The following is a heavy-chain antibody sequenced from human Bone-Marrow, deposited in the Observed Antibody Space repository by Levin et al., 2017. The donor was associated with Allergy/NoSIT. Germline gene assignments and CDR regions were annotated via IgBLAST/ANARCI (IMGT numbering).Heavy chain of an antibody. CDR3: ARGVMVRLGGVIASFALDV. J-gene: IGHJ6*02. V-gene: IGHV1-24*01. Sequence: ASVKVSCKVDGYKFTETSMHWVRQAPGKGLEWMGGFDPEEEKTIYPQKFQGRVTMTEDTSADTGYMELSSLRSDDTAVYFCARGVMVRLGGVIASFALDVWGQGTTVTVSS. CDR1: GYKFTETS. D-gene: IGHD3-16*01. CDR2: FDPEEEKT.